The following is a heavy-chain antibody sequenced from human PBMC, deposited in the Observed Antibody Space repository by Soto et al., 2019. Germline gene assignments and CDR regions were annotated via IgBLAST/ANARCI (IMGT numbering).Heavy chain of an antibody. CDR3: ARGQAFWTGYYRMPYYFDY. CDR2: LYYSGST. V-gene: IGHV4-61*01. J-gene: IGHJ4*02. CDR1: GGSVSSGSYY. Sequence: SEPLSLTCTVSGGSVSSGSYYWSWIRQPPGKGLEYIGYLYYSGSTNYNPSLKSRVTISVDTPKNQFSLKLTSVTAADTAIYYCARGQAFWTGYYRMPYYFDYWGQGTLVTVSS. D-gene: IGHD3-3*01.